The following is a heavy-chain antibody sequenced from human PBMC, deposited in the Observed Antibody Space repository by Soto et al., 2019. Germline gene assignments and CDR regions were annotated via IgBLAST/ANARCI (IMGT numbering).Heavy chain of an antibody. CDR3: ARVQQLVRGGYYYYGMDV. CDR2: INPNSGGT. J-gene: IGHJ6*02. V-gene: IGHV1-2*02. CDR1: GYTFTGYY. D-gene: IGHD6-13*01. Sequence: ASVKVSCKASGYTFTGYYMHWVRQAPGQGLEWMGWINPNSGGTNYAQKFQGRVTMTRDTSISTAYMELCRLRSDDTAVYYCARVQQLVRGGYYYYGMDVWGQGTTGTVSS.